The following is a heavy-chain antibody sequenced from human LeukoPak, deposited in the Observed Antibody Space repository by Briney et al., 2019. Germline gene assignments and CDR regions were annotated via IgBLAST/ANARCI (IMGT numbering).Heavy chain of an antibody. Sequence: SETLSLTCTVSGGSISSYYWSWIRQPPGKGLEWIGYIYHSGSTYYNPSLKSRVTISVDRSKNQFSLKLSSVTTADTAVYYCAREGRTMVRGVNYYYGMDVWGQGTTVTVSS. CDR3: AREGRTMVRGVNYYYGMDV. D-gene: IGHD3-10*01. CDR1: GGSISSYY. V-gene: IGHV4-59*12. J-gene: IGHJ6*02. CDR2: IYHSGST.